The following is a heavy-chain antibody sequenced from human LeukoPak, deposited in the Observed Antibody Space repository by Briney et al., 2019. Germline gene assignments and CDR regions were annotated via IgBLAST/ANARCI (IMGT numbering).Heavy chain of an antibody. CDR3: ARSESSGSPD. J-gene: IGHJ4*02. D-gene: IGHD1-26*01. Sequence: ELVSCINWNGGSTGYADSVKGRFTISRDNAKNSLYLQMNSLRAEDTALYYCARSESSGSPDWGQGTLVTVSS. CDR2: INWNGGST. V-gene: IGHV3-20*03.